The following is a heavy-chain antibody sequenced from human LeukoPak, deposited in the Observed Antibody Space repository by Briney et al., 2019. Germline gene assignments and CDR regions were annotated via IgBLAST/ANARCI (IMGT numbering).Heavy chain of an antibody. Sequence: ASVKVSCKASGYTFTGYNMHWVRQAPGQGLEWMGWINPNSGGTNYAQKFQGRVTMTRDTSISTAYMELSRLRSDDTAVYYCARDGYYGSGSYSAPDYWGQGTLVTVSS. CDR3: ARDGYYGSGSYSAPDY. V-gene: IGHV1-2*02. J-gene: IGHJ4*02. CDR2: INPNSGGT. CDR1: GYTFTGYN. D-gene: IGHD3-10*01.